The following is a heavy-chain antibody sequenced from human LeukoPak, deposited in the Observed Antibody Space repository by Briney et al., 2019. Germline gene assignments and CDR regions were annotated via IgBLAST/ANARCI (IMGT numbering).Heavy chain of an antibody. CDR1: GFTFSGSA. J-gene: IGHJ4*02. Sequence: GGSLRLSCAASGFTFSGSAMHWVRQASGKGLEWVGRIKSKTDGGTTDYAAPVKGRFTISRDDSKNTLYLQMNSLKTEDTAVYYCARASIVRGVNFDYWGQGTLVTVSS. D-gene: IGHD3-10*01. CDR3: ARASIVRGVNFDY. V-gene: IGHV3-15*01. CDR2: IKSKTDGGTT.